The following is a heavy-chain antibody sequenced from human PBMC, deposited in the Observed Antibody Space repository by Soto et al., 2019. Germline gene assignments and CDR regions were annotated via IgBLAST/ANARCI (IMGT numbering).Heavy chain of an antibody. D-gene: IGHD3-22*01. CDR2: FDPEDGET. CDR3: ATAGDYYDSSGYYYDGDDAFDI. CDR1: GYTLTELS. J-gene: IGHJ3*02. V-gene: IGHV1-24*01. Sequence: ASVKVSCKVSGYTLTELSMHWVRQAPGKGLEWMGGFDPEDGETIYAQKFQGRVTMTEDTSTDTAYMELSSLRSEDTAVYYCATAGDYYDSSGYYYDGDDAFDIWGQ.